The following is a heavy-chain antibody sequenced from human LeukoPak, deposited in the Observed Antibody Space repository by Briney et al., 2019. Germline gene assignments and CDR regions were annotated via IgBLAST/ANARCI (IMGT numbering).Heavy chain of an antibody. J-gene: IGHJ4*02. CDR1: GFTFSSYG. Sequence: PGGSLRLSCAASGFTFSSYGMHWVRQAPGKGLEWVAVISYDGSNKYYADSVKGRFTISRDNSKNTLYLQMNSLRAEDTVVYYCAKHRGSGYHIPLWDYWGQGTLVTVSS. D-gene: IGHD3-22*01. CDR3: AKHRGSGYHIPLWDY. V-gene: IGHV3-30*18. CDR2: ISYDGSNK.